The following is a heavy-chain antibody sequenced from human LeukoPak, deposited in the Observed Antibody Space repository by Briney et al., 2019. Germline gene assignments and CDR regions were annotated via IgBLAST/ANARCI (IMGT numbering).Heavy chain of an antibody. D-gene: IGHD3-10*01. V-gene: IGHV3-48*02. CDR2: ITSSSSTI. Sequence: GGSLRLSCAASGFTFSVYAMNWVRQAPGKGLEWVSYITSSSSTIYYADSVKGRFTISRDNAKNSLYLQMNSLRDEDTAVYYCARGDGWFGELLNFDYWGQGTLVTVSS. J-gene: IGHJ4*02. CDR1: GFTFSVYA. CDR3: ARGDGWFGELLNFDY.